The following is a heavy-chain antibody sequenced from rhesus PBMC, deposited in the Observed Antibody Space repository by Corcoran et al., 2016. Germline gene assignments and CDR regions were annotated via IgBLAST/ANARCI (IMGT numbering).Heavy chain of an antibody. J-gene: IGHJ4*01. V-gene: IGHV2-1*01. CDR2: IYWNDDK. CDR1: GFSPRTRGMG. CDR3: ARRWTTGAAIDY. Sequence: QLPLQESGPARVNPPQTLTLTCTFSGFSPRTRGMGVAWMGRTSRKTLEWRAHIYWNDDKDYSTSRQSSLTIAKDTSKNQLVLTMSNMYPVDTATYYCARRWTTGAAIDYWGQGVLVTVSS. D-gene: IGHD4-29*01.